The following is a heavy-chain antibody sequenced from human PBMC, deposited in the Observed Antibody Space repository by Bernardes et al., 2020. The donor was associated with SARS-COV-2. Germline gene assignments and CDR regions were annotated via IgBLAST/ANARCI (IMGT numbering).Heavy chain of an antibody. Sequence: SETLSLTCTVSGGSISSYYWSWIRQPPGKGLEWIGYIYYSGSTNYNPSLKSRVTISVDTSKNQFSLKLSSVTAADTAVYYCARGRVSGTPKAYYFDYWGQGTLVTVSS. CDR2: IYYSGST. D-gene: IGHD1-1*01. CDR3: ARGRVSGTPKAYYFDY. V-gene: IGHV4-59*01. J-gene: IGHJ4*02. CDR1: GGSISSYY.